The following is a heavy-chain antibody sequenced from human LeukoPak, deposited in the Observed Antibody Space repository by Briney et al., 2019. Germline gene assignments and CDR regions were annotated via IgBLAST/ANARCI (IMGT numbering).Heavy chain of an antibody. D-gene: IGHD1-26*01. Sequence: ASVKVSCKASGYTFTSYYMHWVRQAPGQGLEWMGIINPSGGSTRYAQKFQGRVTMTTDTSTTTVYMELSSLRSEDTAVYYCARGYALYSGRYIDFDYWGQGTLVTVSS. J-gene: IGHJ4*02. V-gene: IGHV1-46*01. CDR1: GYTFTSYY. CDR3: ARGYALYSGRYIDFDY. CDR2: INPSGGST.